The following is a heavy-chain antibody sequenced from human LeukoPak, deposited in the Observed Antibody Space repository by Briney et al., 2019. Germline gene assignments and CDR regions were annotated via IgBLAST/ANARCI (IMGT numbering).Heavy chain of an antibody. V-gene: IGHV3-53*01. D-gene: IGHD5-12*01. J-gene: IGHJ4*02. CDR1: GFSVRTNY. CDR2: IYDGGST. Sequence: GGSLRLSCAASGFSVRTNYMSWVRQAPGKGLEWVSVIYDGGSTYYADSVKGRFTISRDNSKNTPYLQVNSLRAEDTAVYYCAREKNDIVVTSYYFDYWGQGTLVTVSS. CDR3: AREKNDIVVTSYYFDY.